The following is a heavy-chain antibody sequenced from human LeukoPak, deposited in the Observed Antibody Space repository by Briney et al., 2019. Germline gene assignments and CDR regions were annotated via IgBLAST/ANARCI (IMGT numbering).Heavy chain of an antibody. Sequence: GESLKISCKGSGYSFTSYWISWVRQMPGKGLEWMGRIDPSDSYTNYSPSFQGHVTISADKSISTAYLQWSSLKASDTAMYYCARRGYDYDDDTIDYWAREPWSPSPQ. V-gene: IGHV5-10-1*01. J-gene: IGHJ4*02. CDR2: IDPSDSYT. CDR1: GYSFTSYW. CDR3: ARRGYDYDDDTIDY. D-gene: IGHD5-12*01.